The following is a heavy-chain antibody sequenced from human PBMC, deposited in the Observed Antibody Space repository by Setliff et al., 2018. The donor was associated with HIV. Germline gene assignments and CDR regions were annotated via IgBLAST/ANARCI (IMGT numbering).Heavy chain of an antibody. J-gene: IGHJ3*02. CDR1: GGSISSYY. CDR3: ARDRREGKPDAFDI. V-gene: IGHV4-59*01. D-gene: IGHD1-26*01. Sequence: PSETLSLTCTVSGGSISSYYWSWIRQPPGKGLEWIGYIYYSGSTNYNPSLKSRVTISVDTSKNKFSLKLSSVTAADTAVYYCARDRREGKPDAFDIWGQGTMVTVSS. CDR2: IYYSGST.